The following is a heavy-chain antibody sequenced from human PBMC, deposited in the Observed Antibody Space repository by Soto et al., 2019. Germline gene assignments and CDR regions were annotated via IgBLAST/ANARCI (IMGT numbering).Heavy chain of an antibody. J-gene: IGHJ4*02. D-gene: IGHD6-13*01. CDR2: ISGIGGST. CDR1: GFTFTDYA. CDR3: ARGSSGYISSWYYFDY. V-gene: IGHV3-23*01. Sequence: EVQLLESGGGLVQPGGSLRLSSAASGFTFTDYALSWVRQAPGKGLEWVATISGIGGSTYLADSVKGRLSISRDNSKNTVSLLMNSLRAEDTAVYFCARGSSGYISSWYYFDYWGRGTLVTVSS.